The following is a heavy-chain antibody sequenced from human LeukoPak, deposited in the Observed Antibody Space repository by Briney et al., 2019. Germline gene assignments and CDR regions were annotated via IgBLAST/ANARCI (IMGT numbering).Heavy chain of an antibody. D-gene: IGHD3-22*01. V-gene: IGHV4-59*08. CDR1: GGSISSYY. Sequence: SETLSLTCTVSGGSISSYYWSWIRQPPGKGLEWIRDIYYSGGTNYNPSPKSRVTISVETSKNQFTLKLSSVTAADTAVYYCARVGYYYDSSGYYYGGYYFDYWGQGTLVTVSS. J-gene: IGHJ4*02. CDR3: ARVGYYYDSSGYYYGGYYFDY. CDR2: IYYSGGT.